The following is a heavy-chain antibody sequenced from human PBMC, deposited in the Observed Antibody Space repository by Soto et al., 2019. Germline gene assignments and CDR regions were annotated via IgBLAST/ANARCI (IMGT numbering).Heavy chain of an antibody. CDR2: ISSSGSTI. D-gene: IGHD6-19*01. CDR3: ARVGAQWLNYYYGMDV. CDR1: GFTFSSYE. J-gene: IGHJ6*02. V-gene: IGHV3-48*03. Sequence: EVQLVESGGGLVQPGGSLRLSCAASGFTFSSYEMNWVRQAPGKGLEWVSYISSSGSTIYYADSVKGRFTISRDNAKDSLYLQMNSLRAEDTAVYYCARVGAQWLNYYYGMDVWGQGTTVTVSS.